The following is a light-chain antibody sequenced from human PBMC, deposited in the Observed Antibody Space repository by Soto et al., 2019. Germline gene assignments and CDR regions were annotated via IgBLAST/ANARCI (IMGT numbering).Light chain of an antibody. V-gene: IGKV3-20*01. CDR1: QSVSSSY. CDR2: GAS. J-gene: IGKJ4*01. Sequence: EIVLTQSPGTLSLSPGERATLSCRASQSVSSSYLAWYQQKPGQAPRLLIYGASSRATGITDRFSGSGYGTDFTLTISRLEPEEFAVYYCQQYGSSPRVTFGGGTKVEIK. CDR3: QQYGSSPRVT.